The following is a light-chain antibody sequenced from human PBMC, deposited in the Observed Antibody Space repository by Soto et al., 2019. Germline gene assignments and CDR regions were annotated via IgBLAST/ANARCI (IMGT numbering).Light chain of an antibody. CDR3: SLYRSSSISVE. V-gene: IGLV2-14*01. J-gene: IGLJ2*01. CDR2: DVS. CDR1: SSDVGGYNY. Sequence: QSALTQPASVSGSPGQSITMSCTGSSSDVGGYNYVSWYQQYPGKAPKLIIYDVSNRPSGTSNRFSGSKSGNTASLTISGLQAEDEAAYYCSLYRSSSISVEFGGGTKLTVL.